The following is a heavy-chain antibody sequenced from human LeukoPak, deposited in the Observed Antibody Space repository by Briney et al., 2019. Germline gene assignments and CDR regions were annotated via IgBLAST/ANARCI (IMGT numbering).Heavy chain of an antibody. D-gene: IGHD3-10*01. CDR3: ARGTQSPVSGYFDF. CDR2: ISSTGTTM. CDR1: GFTFSSYD. J-gene: IGHJ4*02. Sequence: GGSLRLSCAVPGFTFSSYDMTWVRQAPGKGLEWVSYISSTGTTMQYADSVRGRFTIARDNTKNSLYLQMNSLRAEDTAVYYCARGTQSPVSGYFDFWGQGTLVTVSS. V-gene: IGHV3-48*03.